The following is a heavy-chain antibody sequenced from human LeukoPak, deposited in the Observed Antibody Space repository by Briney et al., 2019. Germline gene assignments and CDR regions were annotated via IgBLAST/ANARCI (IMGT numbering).Heavy chain of an antibody. CDR1: GDSFSNNNAA. CDR3: TRGGRGETVALFET. D-gene: IGHD6-19*01. V-gene: IGHV6-1*01. Sequence: SQTLSLTCALSGDSFSNNNAAWNWVRQSPSRGLEWLGRTYYRTRWYDDYAVSLRSRISINPDTSKNQVSLQLNFVTPDDTAIYYCTRGGRGETVALFETWGQGTPVTVSS. J-gene: IGHJ1*01. CDR2: TYYRTRWYD.